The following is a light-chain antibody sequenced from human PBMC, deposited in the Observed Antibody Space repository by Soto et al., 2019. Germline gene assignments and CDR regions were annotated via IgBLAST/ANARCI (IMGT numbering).Light chain of an antibody. Sequence: DKLMSQSPATLSVSPGERVTLSCRASQNIHNHMSWFLQKPGQTPRLLIYDAIIRAPDVPARFSGSWSGTEFTLTINSLQSEDFAVYYCQQYDASPLTFGGGTKVEIK. CDR2: DAI. CDR3: QQYDASPLT. J-gene: IGKJ4*01. V-gene: IGKV3-15*01. CDR1: QNIHNH.